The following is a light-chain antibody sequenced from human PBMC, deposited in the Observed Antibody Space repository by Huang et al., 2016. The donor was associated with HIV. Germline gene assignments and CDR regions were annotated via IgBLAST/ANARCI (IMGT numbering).Light chain of an antibody. J-gene: IGKJ1*01. CDR2: WAT. Sequence: DIVMTQSPDSLAVYPGERATINSKSSQSVLYSLSKKNYLAWFQQKPGRPPNLLIYWATTRESGVPYRFSGSGSGTDFTLTINNLQAEDLAVYFCRQYYSVPQTFGHGTKVEI. V-gene: IGKV4-1*01. CDR1: QSVLYSLSKKNY. CDR3: RQYYSVPQT.